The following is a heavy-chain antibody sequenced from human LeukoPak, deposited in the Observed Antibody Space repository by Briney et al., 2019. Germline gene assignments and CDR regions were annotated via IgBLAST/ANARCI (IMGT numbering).Heavy chain of an antibody. CDR3: AKDRAGFCSGGSCYTTFDP. J-gene: IGHJ5*02. CDR2: IYYSGST. V-gene: IGHV4-31*03. D-gene: IGHD2-15*01. Sequence: SETLSLTCTVSGGSIRSGGYYWTWIRQHPGKGLEWIGYIYYSGSTYYNPSLKSRVTISMDTSKNQFSLMLSFVTAADTAVYYCAKDRAGFCSGGSCYTTFDPWGQGTLVTVSS. CDR1: GGSIRSGGYY.